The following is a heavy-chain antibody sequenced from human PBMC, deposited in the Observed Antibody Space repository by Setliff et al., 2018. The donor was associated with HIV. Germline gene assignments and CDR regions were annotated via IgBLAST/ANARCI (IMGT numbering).Heavy chain of an antibody. D-gene: IGHD3-9*01. CDR3: ARYVSDWFYIDS. J-gene: IGHJ4*02. CDR2: INHSGST. V-gene: IGHV4-34*01. CDR1: GGSFSGYY. Sequence: PSETLSLTCAVYGGSFSGYYWSWIRQPPGKGLEWIGEINHSGSTNYNPSLKGRVTISVDTSKNQFSLKLSSVTAADTAVYYCARYVSDWFYIDSWGQGTLVTVSS.